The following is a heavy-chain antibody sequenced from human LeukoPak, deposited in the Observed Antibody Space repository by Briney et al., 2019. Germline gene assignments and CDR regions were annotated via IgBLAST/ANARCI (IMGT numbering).Heavy chain of an antibody. V-gene: IGHV4-4*07. Sequence: SETLSLTCTVSGGSISSYYWSWIRQPAGKGLEWIGRIYTSGSTNYNPSLKSRVTMSVDTSKSQFSLKLSSVTAADTAVYYCAREIATPYYYDSSGFSWYFDLWGRGTLVTVSS. CDR1: GGSISSYY. CDR2: IYTSGST. D-gene: IGHD3-22*01. CDR3: AREIATPYYYDSSGFSWYFDL. J-gene: IGHJ2*01.